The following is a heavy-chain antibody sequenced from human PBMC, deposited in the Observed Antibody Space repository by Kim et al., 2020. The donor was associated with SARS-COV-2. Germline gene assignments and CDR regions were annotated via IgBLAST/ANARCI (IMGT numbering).Heavy chain of an antibody. CDR3: ARYYDTSGYYDS. D-gene: IGHD3-22*01. Sequence: YYNPSLKSRVTISLDRSKNQFSLKERSVTAADTAVYYCARYYDTSGYYDSWGQGILVTVAS. J-gene: IGHJ5*01. V-gene: IGHV4-30-2*01.